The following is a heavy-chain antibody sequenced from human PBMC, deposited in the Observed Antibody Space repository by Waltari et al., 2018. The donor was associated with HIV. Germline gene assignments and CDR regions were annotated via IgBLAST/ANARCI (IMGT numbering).Heavy chain of an antibody. Sequence: EVQLVESGGGLVKPVGSLRLSCAASGFTFSSYSMNWVRQAPGKGLEWVSSISSSSIYISYADSVKGRFTISRDNAKNSLYLQMNSLRAEDTAVYYCARQDSSGGNYYYGMDVWGQGTTVTVSS. J-gene: IGHJ6*02. D-gene: IGHD3-22*01. CDR1: GFTFSSYS. CDR2: ISSSSIYI. V-gene: IGHV3-21*01. CDR3: ARQDSSGGNYYYGMDV.